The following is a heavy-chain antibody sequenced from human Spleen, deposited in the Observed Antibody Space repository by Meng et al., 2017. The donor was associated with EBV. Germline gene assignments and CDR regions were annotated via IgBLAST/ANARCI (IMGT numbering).Heavy chain of an antibody. V-gene: IGHV4-34*01. Sequence: QVHLQQWGAGLLKPSXXXXLXCGVSGGSFSDFYWTWIRQPPGKGLECIGEINHSGSTIYSASLKSRITMSVDTSKNQFSLRLTSVTAADTAVYYCARVVLDSSWIFDYWGQGTLVTVSS. CDR3: ARVVLDSSWIFDY. J-gene: IGHJ4*02. CDR2: INHSGST. CDR1: GGSFSDFY. D-gene: IGHD6-13*01.